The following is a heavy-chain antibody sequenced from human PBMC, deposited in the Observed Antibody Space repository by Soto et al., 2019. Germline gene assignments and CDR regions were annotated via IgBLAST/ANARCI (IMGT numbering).Heavy chain of an antibody. CDR1: GFTFSSYV. D-gene: IGHD2-21*02. Sequence: QVQLVESGGGVVQPGRSLRLSCAASGFTFSSYVRHWVRQAPGKGLEWVVVISKDGNSKHYADSVKGRFTISRDNSKNTLYLQMNSLRGEDTAVYYCARSYCGDDCALDYWGQGTLVTV. CDR3: ARSYCGDDCALDY. CDR2: ISKDGNSK. V-gene: IGHV3-30-3*01. J-gene: IGHJ4*02.